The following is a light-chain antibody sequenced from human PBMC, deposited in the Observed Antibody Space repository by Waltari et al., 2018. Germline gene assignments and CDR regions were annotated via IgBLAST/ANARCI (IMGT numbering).Light chain of an antibody. CDR2: GNT. CDR1: DPNSGSRFE. V-gene: IGLV1-40*01. J-gene: IGLJ3*02. Sequence: SVLPQPPSVSGTPGPTVPSPGTGNDPNSGSRFEYHWYQQLPGAAPKLLIFGNTNRPSGVPDRFSGSKSGASASLAITGLQAEDEADYYCQSYDSRLVSWVFGGGTKLTLL. CDR3: QSYDSRLVSWV.